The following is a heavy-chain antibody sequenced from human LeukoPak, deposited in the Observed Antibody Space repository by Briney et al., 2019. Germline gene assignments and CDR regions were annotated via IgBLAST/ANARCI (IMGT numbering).Heavy chain of an antibody. CDR3: ASLLWGRENFCDY. Sequence: SETLSLTSTVSGGSNSSYYWGWIRQPPGKGLEWVGSIYYSGSTYYNPSLKSRVTISVNTSKNQFSLKLSSVTAADTAVYYCASLLWGRENFCDYWGQGTLVTVSS. D-gene: IGHD3-10*01. J-gene: IGHJ4*02. V-gene: IGHV4-39*07. CDR2: IYYSGST. CDR1: GGSNSSYY.